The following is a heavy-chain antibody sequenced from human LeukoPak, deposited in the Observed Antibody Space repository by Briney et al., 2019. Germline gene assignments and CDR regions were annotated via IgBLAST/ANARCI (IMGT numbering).Heavy chain of an antibody. CDR1: AGSISSGGYY. V-gene: IGHV4-31*03. Sequence: SENLSLTCTVAAGSISSGGYYWSCIRQHPGKGREWIGNIYYSGSTYYNPSLKSRVTISVDTSKNQFSLKLSSVTAADTAVYYCARGKFEYCSSTSCYINYYYYYYMDVWGKGTTVTVSS. J-gene: IGHJ6*03. CDR3: ARGKFEYCSSTSCYINYYYYYYMDV. D-gene: IGHD2-2*02. CDR2: IYYSGST.